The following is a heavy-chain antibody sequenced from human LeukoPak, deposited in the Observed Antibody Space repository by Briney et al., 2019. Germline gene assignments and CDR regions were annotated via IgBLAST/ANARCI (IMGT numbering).Heavy chain of an antibody. J-gene: IGHJ4*02. Sequence: GGSLRLSCAASGFTFSSYSMNWVRQAPGKGLEWVSYISSSSNTIYYADSVKGRFTISRDNAKNSLFLQMKSLRDEDTAVDYCARAVTVVTRGGLVFDYWGQGTLVTVSS. V-gene: IGHV3-48*02. CDR1: GFTFSSYS. D-gene: IGHD2-21*02. CDR3: ARAVTVVTRGGLVFDY. CDR2: ISSSSNTI.